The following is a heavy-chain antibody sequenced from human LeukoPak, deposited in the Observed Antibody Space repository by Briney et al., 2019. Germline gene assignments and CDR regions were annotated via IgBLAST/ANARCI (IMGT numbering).Heavy chain of an antibody. D-gene: IGHD2-2*01. Sequence: SETLSLTCTVSGGSISSYYRSWIRQPPRKGLEWIGYIYYSGSTNYNPSLKSRVTISIDTSKNQFSLNLNSVTAADTAVYFCSRGLGSRKLGYWGQGTLVTVSS. CDR2: IYYSGST. V-gene: IGHV4-59*12. CDR1: GGSISSYY. CDR3: SRGLGSRKLGY. J-gene: IGHJ4*02.